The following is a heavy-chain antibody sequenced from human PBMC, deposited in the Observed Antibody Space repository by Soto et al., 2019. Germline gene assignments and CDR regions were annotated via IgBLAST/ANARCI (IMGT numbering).Heavy chain of an antibody. V-gene: IGHV3-33*01. CDR1: GFTFSSYG. CDR3: ARGYSSGWFSASMDV. J-gene: IGHJ6*03. Sequence: WGSLRLSCAASGFTFSSYGMHWVRQAPGKGLEWVAVIWYDGSNKYYADSVKGRFTISRDNSKNTLYLQMNSLRAEDTAVYYCARGYSSGWFSASMDVWGKGTTVTVSS. CDR2: IWYDGSNK. D-gene: IGHD6-19*01.